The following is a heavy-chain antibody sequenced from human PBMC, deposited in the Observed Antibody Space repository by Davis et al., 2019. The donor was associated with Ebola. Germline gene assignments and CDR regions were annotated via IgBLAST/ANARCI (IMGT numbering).Heavy chain of an antibody. CDR2: ISSSSSTI. Sequence: GESLKISCAASGFTFSSYSMNWVRQAPGRGLEWVSYISSSSSTIYYADSVKGRFTISRDNAKNSLYLQMNSLRAEDTALYYCASILVGRHYYYGMDVWGQGTTVTVSS. J-gene: IGHJ6*02. V-gene: IGHV3-48*01. CDR1: GFTFSSYS. CDR3: ASILVGRHYYYGMDV.